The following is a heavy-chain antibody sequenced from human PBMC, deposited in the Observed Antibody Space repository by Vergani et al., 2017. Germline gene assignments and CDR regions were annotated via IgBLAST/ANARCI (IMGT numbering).Heavy chain of an antibody. V-gene: IGHV3-21*01. J-gene: IGHJ4*02. Sequence: EVQLVESGGGLVKPGGSLRLSCAASGFTFSSYSMNWVRQAPGKGLEWVSSISSSSSYIYYADSVKGRFTISRDNAKNSLYLQMNSLRAEDTAVYYCARDYDFWSGYYRGHFDYGGQGTLVTVSS. CDR2: ISSSSSYI. CDR3: ARDYDFWSGYYRGHFDY. D-gene: IGHD3-3*01. CDR1: GFTFSSYS.